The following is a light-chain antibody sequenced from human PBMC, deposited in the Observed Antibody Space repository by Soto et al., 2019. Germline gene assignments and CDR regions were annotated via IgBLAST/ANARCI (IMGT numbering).Light chain of an antibody. Sequence: ERVMTQSPATLSVSPGERATLSCRASESVSRNLAWYQQKPGQAPRLLIYDASTRATGIPDRFSGGGSGTEFTLTISSLQSEDFVVYYCQQYNSWPPITFGQGTRLEIK. CDR3: QQYNSWPPIT. J-gene: IGKJ5*01. CDR1: ESVSRN. V-gene: IGKV3-15*01. CDR2: DAS.